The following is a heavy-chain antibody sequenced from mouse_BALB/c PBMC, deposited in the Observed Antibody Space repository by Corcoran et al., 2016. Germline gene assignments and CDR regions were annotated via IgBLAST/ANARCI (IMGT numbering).Heavy chain of an antibody. CDR2: IDPYNGGT. D-gene: IGHD1-1*01. V-gene: IGHV1S135*01. CDR3: ARLITTVVATYYAMDY. J-gene: IGHJ4*01. Sequence: EIQLQQSGPELVKPGASVKVSCKASGYAFTSYNMYWVKQSHGKSLEWIGYIDPYNGGTSYNQKFKGKATLTVDKSSSTAYMHLNSLTSEDSAVYYCARLITTVVATYYAMDYWCQGTAVTVSS. CDR1: GYAFTSYN.